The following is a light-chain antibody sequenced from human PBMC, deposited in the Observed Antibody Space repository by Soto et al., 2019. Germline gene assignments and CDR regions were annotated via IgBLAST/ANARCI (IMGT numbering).Light chain of an antibody. Sequence: DIQMTQSPSSLSASVGDRVTITCRASQGIRDYLAWYQQKPGKDPKLLIYATSTLQSGVPSRFSGSGSGTDFTLTINSLQPEDVATYYCKNYNSASLTFGQGTRLEIK. CDR3: KNYNSASLT. V-gene: IGKV1-27*01. CDR1: QGIRDY. J-gene: IGKJ5*01. CDR2: ATS.